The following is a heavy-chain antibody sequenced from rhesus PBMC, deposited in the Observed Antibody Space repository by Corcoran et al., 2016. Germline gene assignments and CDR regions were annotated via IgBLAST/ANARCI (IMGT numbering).Heavy chain of an antibody. Sequence: QVQLQESGPGVVKPSETLSLTCAVSGGSISDSYRWSWIRQPPGKGLEWIGYIYGSSTSTNYNPSLKRRVTISKDTSKNQFSLKLSSVTAADTAVYYCARIYSSGPDYWGQGVLVTVSS. CDR1: GGSISDSYR. CDR3: ARIYSSGPDY. J-gene: IGHJ4*01. D-gene: IGHD6-31*01. V-gene: IGHV4S10*01. CDR2: IYGSSTST.